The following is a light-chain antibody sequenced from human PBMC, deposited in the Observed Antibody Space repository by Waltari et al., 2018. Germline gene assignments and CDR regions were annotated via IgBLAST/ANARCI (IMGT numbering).Light chain of an antibody. J-gene: IGKJ2*01. CDR3: QQYGSSVLYT. CDR1: QSLNKRY. Sequence: VLTQSPGTLSLSPGERVPLSCRASQSLNKRYLAWYQQKPGQAPRLLIYGASSRAAGIPDRFSGSGSGTDFTLTISRLEPEDFAVYYCQQYGSSVLYTFGQGTKLEIK. V-gene: IGKV3-20*01. CDR2: GAS.